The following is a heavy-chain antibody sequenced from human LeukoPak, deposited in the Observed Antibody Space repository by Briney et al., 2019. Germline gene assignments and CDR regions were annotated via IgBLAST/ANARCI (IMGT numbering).Heavy chain of an antibody. Sequence: PGGSLRLSCAASGFTFHSYAMTWVRQAPGKGLEWVSGISDSGESTNYADSVKGRFTISRDNSKNTLYLQMSSLRAEDTAVYYCAKAGWSCYFDYWGQGTLVTVSS. CDR3: AKAGWSCYFDY. D-gene: IGHD1-26*01. CDR2: ISDSGEST. V-gene: IGHV3-23*01. CDR1: GFTFHSYA. J-gene: IGHJ4*02.